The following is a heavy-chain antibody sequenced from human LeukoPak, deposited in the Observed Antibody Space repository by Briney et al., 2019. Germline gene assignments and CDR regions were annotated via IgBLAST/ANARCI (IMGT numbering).Heavy chain of an antibody. J-gene: IGHJ4*02. Sequence: GASVWLSCKTSGYTFTGYYLHWVRQAPGQGLEWMGWIKPNNGDTDYAQKFQGRVTMTSDTSISTGYMELSRLRSNDTAVYYCARTTPFDYWGQGTLVTV. V-gene: IGHV1-2*02. CDR2: IKPNNGDT. CDR3: ARTTPFDY. CDR1: GYTFTGYY. D-gene: IGHD1-1*01.